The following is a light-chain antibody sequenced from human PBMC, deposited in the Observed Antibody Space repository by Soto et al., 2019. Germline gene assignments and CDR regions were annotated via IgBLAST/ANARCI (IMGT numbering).Light chain of an antibody. J-gene: IGLJ2*01. CDR2: EVT. CDR1: SSDVGGYNY. V-gene: IGLV2-8*01. Sequence: QSALTQPPSASGSPGQSVTVSCTGASSDVGGYNYVSWYQQHPGKAPKLIIYEVTKRPSGVPDRFSGSKSGNTASLTVSGXXADDEADYYCSSYAGSNKVIFGGGTKLTVL. CDR3: SSYAGSNKVI.